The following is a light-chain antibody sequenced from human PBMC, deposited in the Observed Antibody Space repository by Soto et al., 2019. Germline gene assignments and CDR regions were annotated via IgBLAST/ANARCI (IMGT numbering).Light chain of an antibody. J-gene: IGKJ1*01. CDR1: QSVLYSSNNKNY. CDR3: HQYYTPPQT. V-gene: IGKV4-1*01. Sequence: DIVMTQSPDSLAVSLGERATINCKSSQSVLYSSNNKNYLAWYQQKPGQPPKLLIYWASTRESGVPDRFSGSGSGTDFTLTINSLQAEDVAVYYCHQYYTPPQTFGQGTKVEVK. CDR2: WAS.